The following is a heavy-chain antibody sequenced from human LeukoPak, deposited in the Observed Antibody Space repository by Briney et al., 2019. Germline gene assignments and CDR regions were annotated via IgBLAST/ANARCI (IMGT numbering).Heavy chain of an antibody. CDR2: VYYSGST. CDR1: GGSISSSSYY. D-gene: IGHD3-22*01. V-gene: IGHV4-39*01. CDR3: ARRNRYFYDSTAHWYFDL. J-gene: IGHJ2*01. Sequence: PSETLSLTCTVSGGSISSSSYYWAWIRQPPGKGLEWIGSVYYSGSTYHNPSLKSRVTISVDTSKNQFSLKLTSVTAADTAVYYCARRNRYFYDSTAHWYFDLWGRGTLVTVSS.